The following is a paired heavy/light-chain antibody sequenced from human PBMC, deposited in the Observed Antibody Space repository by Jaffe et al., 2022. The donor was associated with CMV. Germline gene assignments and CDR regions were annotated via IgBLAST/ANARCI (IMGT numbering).Light chain of an antibody. CDR2: QDS. V-gene: IGLV3-1*01. J-gene: IGLJ2*01. CDR3: QAWDSSTSVV. Sequence: SYELTQPPSVSVSPGQTASITCSGDKLGDKYACWYQQKPGQSPVLVIYQDSKRPSGIPERFSGSNSGNTATLTISGTQAMDEADYYCQAWDSSTSVVFGGGTKLTVL. CDR1: KLGDKY.
Heavy chain of an antibody. CDR3: ARDSGYYYDSSGLDY. CDR1: GFTFSDYY. Sequence: QVQLVESGGGLVKPGGSLRLSCAASGFTFSDYYMSWIRQAPGKGLEWVSYISSSGSTIYYADSVKGRFTISRDNAKNSLYLQMNSLRAEDTAVYYCARDSGYYYDSSGLDYWGQGTLVTVSS. CDR2: ISSSGSTI. D-gene: IGHD3-22*01. J-gene: IGHJ4*02. V-gene: IGHV3-11*01.